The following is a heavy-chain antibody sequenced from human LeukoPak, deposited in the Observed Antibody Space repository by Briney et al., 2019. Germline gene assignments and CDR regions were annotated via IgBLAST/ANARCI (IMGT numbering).Heavy chain of an antibody. D-gene: IGHD5-18*01. Sequence: GGSLRLSCAASGFTVSSDYMSWVRQAPGKGLEWVSVIYSGGSTYYADSVKGRFTISRDNSKNTLYLQMNSLRAEDTAVYYWARGGYTGPFDCWGQGTLVTVSS. CDR3: ARGGYTGPFDC. V-gene: IGHV3-66*01. CDR1: GFTVSSDY. J-gene: IGHJ4*02. CDR2: IYSGGST.